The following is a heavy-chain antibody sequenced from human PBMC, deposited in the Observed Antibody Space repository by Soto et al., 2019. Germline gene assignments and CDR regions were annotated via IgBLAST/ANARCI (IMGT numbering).Heavy chain of an antibody. Sequence: AGSLRLSCAASGFTFGDHAMSWVRQAPGKGLEAISDVSTSGRSTYYADSVKDRFTISRDNSKNTLFLQMGSLRPEDTAIYYCVKQAHGLDGVAFDYWGQGTQVTVSS. CDR1: GFTFGDHA. CDR3: VKQAHGLDGVAFDY. CDR2: VSTSGRST. J-gene: IGHJ4*02. V-gene: IGHV3-64D*06. D-gene: IGHD2-15*01.